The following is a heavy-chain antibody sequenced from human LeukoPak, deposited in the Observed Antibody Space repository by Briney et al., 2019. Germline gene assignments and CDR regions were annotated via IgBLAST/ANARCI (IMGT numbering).Heavy chain of an antibody. CDR3: ATIELFGDRYYYYMDV. Sequence: ASVKVSCKVSGYTLTELSIHWVRQAPGKGLEWMGGFDPEDGEPLYAQKFLGRLTMTEDTSTDTVYMELSSLKSEDTAVYFCATIELFGDRYYYYMDVWGKGTTVTVSS. D-gene: IGHD3-3*01. CDR2: FDPEDGEP. J-gene: IGHJ6*03. CDR1: GYTLTELS. V-gene: IGHV1-24*01.